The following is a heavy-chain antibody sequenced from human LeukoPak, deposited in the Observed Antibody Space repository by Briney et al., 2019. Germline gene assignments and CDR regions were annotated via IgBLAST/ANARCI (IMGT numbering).Heavy chain of an antibody. V-gene: IGHV1-69*04. D-gene: IGHD6-13*01. CDR2: IIPILGIA. CDR3: AKEQLGGYSSDRGPFDY. Sequence: ASVKVSCKASGGTFSSYAISWVRQAPGQGLEWMGRIIPILGIANYAQKFQGRVTITADKSTSTAYMELNSLRAEDTAVYYCAKEQLGGYSSDRGPFDYWGQGTLVTVSS. J-gene: IGHJ4*02. CDR1: GGTFSSYA.